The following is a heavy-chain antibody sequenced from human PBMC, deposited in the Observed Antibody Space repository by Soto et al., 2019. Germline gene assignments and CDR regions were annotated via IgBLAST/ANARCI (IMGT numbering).Heavy chain of an antibody. J-gene: IGHJ2*01. Sequence: EVQLLESGGDLVQPGGSLRLSCEASGFTSYSRAMGWVRQAPGKGLDWVSAISDSGAGTYYPDSVKGRFTISRDNSKNTLYLQMNSLRAEDTAVYYCARGEIILGVTNWYFDLWGRGTLVTVSS. CDR1: GFTSYSRA. V-gene: IGHV3-23*01. D-gene: IGHD1-26*01. CDR3: ARGEIILGVTNWYFDL. CDR2: ISDSGAGT.